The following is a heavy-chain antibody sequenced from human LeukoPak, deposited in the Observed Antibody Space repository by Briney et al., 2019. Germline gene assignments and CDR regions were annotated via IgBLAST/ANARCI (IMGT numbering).Heavy chain of an antibody. J-gene: IGHJ4*02. V-gene: IGHV3-66*01. CDR2: IYSGGST. CDR1: GFTFSDYY. D-gene: IGHD6-13*01. Sequence: GGSLRLSCAASGFTFSDYYMSWVRQAPGKGLEWVSVIYSGGSTYYADSVKGRFTISRDNSKNTLYLQMNSLRAEDTAVYYCASLAAAGLSRDYWGQGALVTVSS. CDR3: ASLAAAGLSRDY.